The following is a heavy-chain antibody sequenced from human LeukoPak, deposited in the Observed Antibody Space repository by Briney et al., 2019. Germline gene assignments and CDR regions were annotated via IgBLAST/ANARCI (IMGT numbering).Heavy chain of an antibody. CDR3: AKDLFLGYSYGRNVPDY. J-gene: IGHJ4*02. CDR1: GFTFSSYS. Sequence: GGSLRLSCAASGFTFSSYSMNWVRQAPGKGLEWVAVISYDGSNKYYADSVKGRFTISRDNSKNTLYLQMNSLRAEDTAVYYCAKDLFLGYSYGRNVPDYWGQGTLVTVSS. V-gene: IGHV3-30*18. D-gene: IGHD5-18*01. CDR2: ISYDGSNK.